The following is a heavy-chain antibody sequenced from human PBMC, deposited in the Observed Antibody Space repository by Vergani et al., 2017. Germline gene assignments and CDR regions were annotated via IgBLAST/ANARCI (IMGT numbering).Heavy chain of an antibody. V-gene: IGHV4-34*01. CDR1: GGSFTSYH. J-gene: IGHJ6*03. CDR3: ARVNTETNGHLYYYYYMDV. Sequence: QVQLQQWGGGLLKPSETLSLTCVVTGGSFTSYHWTWIRQSPGEGLEWVGDIDHTGRPDYNPSLKSRLTMSVDKYRNQFSLTLNSVTATDTEIYFCARVNTETNGHLYYYYYMDVWGQGTAVTVS. CDR2: IDHTGRP. D-gene: IGHD4-11*01.